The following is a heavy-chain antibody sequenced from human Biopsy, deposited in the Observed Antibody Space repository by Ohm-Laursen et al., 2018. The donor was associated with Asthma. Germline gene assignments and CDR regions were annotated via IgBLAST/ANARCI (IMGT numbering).Heavy chain of an antibody. CDR3: ARGVDRVTGLLDHFDS. V-gene: IGHV4-59*01. Sequence: GTLSLTCTVSGGSINNFYWIWIRQPPGKGLESIGHVYYSGSTNYNPSLKSRVTISIDASKNQFSLKLTSVTAADTAVYYCARGVDRVTGLLDHFDSWGQGTLVTVSS. J-gene: IGHJ4*02. D-gene: IGHD2-21*02. CDR1: GGSINNFY. CDR2: VYYSGST.